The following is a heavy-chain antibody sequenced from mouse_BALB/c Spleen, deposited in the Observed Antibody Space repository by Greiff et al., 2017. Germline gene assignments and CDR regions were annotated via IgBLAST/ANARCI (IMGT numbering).Heavy chain of an antibody. V-gene: IGHV1-7*01. CDR1: GYTFTSYW. CDR2: INPSTGYT. D-gene: IGHD3-3*01. CDR3: ARQGRRAIDY. J-gene: IGHJ4*01. Sequence: VQLQQSGAELAKPGASVKMSCKASGYTFTSYWMHWVKQRPGQGLEWIGYINPSTGYTEYNQKFKDKATLTADKSSSTAYMQLSSLTSEDSAVYYCARQGRRAIDYWGQGTSVTVSS.